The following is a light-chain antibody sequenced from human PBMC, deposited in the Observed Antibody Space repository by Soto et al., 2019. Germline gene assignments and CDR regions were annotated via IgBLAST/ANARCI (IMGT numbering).Light chain of an antibody. V-gene: IGKV3-20*01. CDR1: QSVRSGS. J-gene: IGKJ2*01. Sequence: EIVLTQSPGTLSLIPGEGATLSCRASQSVRSGSLAWYQQKPGQAPRLLIFGASSRATGVPDRVSGSGSGTDFTLTINRLEPEDFAVYYCQQYGNFPYTFGQGTKLEIK. CDR3: QQYGNFPYT. CDR2: GAS.